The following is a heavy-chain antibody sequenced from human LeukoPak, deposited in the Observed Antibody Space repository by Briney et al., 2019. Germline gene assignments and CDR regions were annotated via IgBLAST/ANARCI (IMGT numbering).Heavy chain of an antibody. CDR2: INPSGGST. CDR3: ARDGSTYDSSFGPNWYFDL. D-gene: IGHD3-22*01. V-gene: IGHV1-46*01. J-gene: IGHJ2*01. CDR1: GYTFTSYY. Sequence: ASVKVSCKASGYTFTSYYMHWVRQAPGQGLEWMGIINPSGGSTSYAQKFQGRVTMTRDTSTSTVYMELSSLRSEDTAVYYCARDGSTYDSSFGPNWYFDLWGRGTLVTVSS.